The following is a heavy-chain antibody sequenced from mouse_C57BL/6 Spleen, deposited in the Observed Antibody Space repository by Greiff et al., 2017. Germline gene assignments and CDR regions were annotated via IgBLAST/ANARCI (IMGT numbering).Heavy chain of an antibody. D-gene: IGHD1-1*01. J-gene: IGHJ1*03. CDR1: GYTFTDYN. Sequence: EVQLQQSGPELVKPGASVKIPCKASGYTFTDYNMDWVKQSHGKSLEWIGDINPNNGGTIYNQKFKGKATLTVDKSSSTAYMELRSLTSEDTAVYYCARGTTVVAGPYWYFDVWGTGTTVTVSS. V-gene: IGHV1-18*01. CDR2: INPNNGGT. CDR3: ARGTTVVAGPYWYFDV.